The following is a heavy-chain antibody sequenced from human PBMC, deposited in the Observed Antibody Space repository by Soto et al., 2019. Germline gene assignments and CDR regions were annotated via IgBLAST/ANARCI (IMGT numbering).Heavy chain of an antibody. D-gene: IGHD2-2*01. CDR1: GYTFTSYD. V-gene: IGHV1-8*01. CDR3: ARACSSTSCFPVHYYYYGMDV. Sequence: ASVKVSCKASGYTFTSYDISWVRQATGQGLEWMGWMNPNSGNTGYAQKFQGRVTMTRNTSISTAYMELSSLRSEDTAVYYCARACSSTSCFPVHYYYYGMDVWGQGTTVTVSS. J-gene: IGHJ6*02. CDR2: MNPNSGNT.